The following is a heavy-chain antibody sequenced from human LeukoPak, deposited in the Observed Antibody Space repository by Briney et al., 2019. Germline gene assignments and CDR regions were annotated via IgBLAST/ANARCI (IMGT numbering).Heavy chain of an antibody. V-gene: IGHV1-18*01. Sequence: ASVKVSCKASGYTFTSYAMHWVRQAPGQGLEWMGWISGHNGNTNYAQNLQGRVTMTTDTSTSTAYMELRSLRFDDTAVYYCALISYCTTITCYYLDYWGQGTLVTVSS. CDR1: GYTFTSYA. CDR3: ALISYCTTITCYYLDY. J-gene: IGHJ4*02. CDR2: ISGHNGNT. D-gene: IGHD2-8*01.